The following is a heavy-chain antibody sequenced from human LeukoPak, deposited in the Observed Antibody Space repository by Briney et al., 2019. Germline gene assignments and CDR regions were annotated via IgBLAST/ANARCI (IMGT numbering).Heavy chain of an antibody. J-gene: IGHJ4*02. D-gene: IGHD6-19*01. V-gene: IGHV3-48*03. CDR2: ISSSGSTI. Sequence: GGSLRLSCAASGFNFSSYEMNWVRQAPGKGLEWVSYISSSGSTIYYADSVKGRFTISRANAKNSLYLQMNSLRAEDTAVYYCSGYSSGWYRNYWGQGTLVTVSS. CDR1: GFNFSSYE. CDR3: SGYSSGWYRNY.